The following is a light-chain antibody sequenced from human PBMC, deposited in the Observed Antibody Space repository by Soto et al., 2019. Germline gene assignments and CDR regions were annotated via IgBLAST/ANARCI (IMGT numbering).Light chain of an antibody. CDR1: SSDVGGYNY. Sequence: QSALTQPASVSGSRGQSITISCTGTSSDVGGYNYVSWYQQHPGKAPKLMIYDVSNRPSGISNRFSGSKSGNTASLTISGLQAEDEADYYCSSYTSNIVIFGGGTQLTVL. CDR3: SSYTSNIVI. J-gene: IGLJ2*01. CDR2: DVS. V-gene: IGLV2-14*03.